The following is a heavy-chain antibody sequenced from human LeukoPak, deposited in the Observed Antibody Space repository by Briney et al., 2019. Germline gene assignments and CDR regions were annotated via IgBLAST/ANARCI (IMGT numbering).Heavy chain of an antibody. V-gene: IGHV4-59*01. CDR3: ARANFWSGYHTALDY. J-gene: IGHJ4*02. CDR2: IYYSGST. Sequence: PSETLSLTCTVSGGSISSYYWSWIRQPPGKGLEWIGYIYYSGSTNYNPSLKSRVTISVDTSKNQLSLKLSSVTAADTAVYYCARANFWSGYHTALDYWGQGTLVTVSS. D-gene: IGHD3-3*01. CDR1: GGSISSYY.